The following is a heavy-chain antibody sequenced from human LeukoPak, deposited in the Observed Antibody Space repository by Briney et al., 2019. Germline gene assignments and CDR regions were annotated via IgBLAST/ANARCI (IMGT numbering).Heavy chain of an antibody. CDR3: VKIAESGILWECIRPNPLFDN. CDR1: GFTLSSYD. CDR2: ISSNGGST. J-gene: IGHJ5*01. D-gene: IGHD2-21*01. V-gene: IGHV3-64D*09. Sequence: GGSLRLSCSASGFTLSSYDRHWVRQAPGKGLEYVSAISSNGGSTYYADSVKGRFTISRDNSKNTLYLQMSSLRAEDTAVYYCVKIAESGILWECIRPNPLFDN.